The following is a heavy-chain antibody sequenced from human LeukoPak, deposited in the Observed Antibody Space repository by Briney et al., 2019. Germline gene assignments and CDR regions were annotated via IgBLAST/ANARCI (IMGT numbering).Heavy chain of an antibody. J-gene: IGHJ4*02. Sequence: SETLSLTCTVSGGSISSYYWSWIRQPPGKGLEWIGYIYYSGSTNYNPSLKSRVTISVDTSKNQFSLKLSSVTTADTAVYYCARRVAVAGHGTFDYWGQGTLVTVSS. CDR2: IYYSGST. V-gene: IGHV4-59*08. CDR3: ARRVAVAGHGTFDY. D-gene: IGHD6-19*01. CDR1: GGSISSYY.